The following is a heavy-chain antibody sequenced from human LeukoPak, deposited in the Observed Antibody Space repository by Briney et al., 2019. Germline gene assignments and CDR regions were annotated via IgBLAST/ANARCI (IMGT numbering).Heavy chain of an antibody. J-gene: IGHJ5*02. D-gene: IGHD3-22*01. Sequence: SQTLSLTCTVSGGSISSGSYYWSWIRQPAGKGLEWIGRIYTSGSTNYNPSLKRRVTISVDTSKNKFSLKLSSVTAADTAVYYCARDYYDSSGLNWFDPWGQGTLVTVSS. CDR3: ARDYYDSSGLNWFDP. CDR1: GGSISSGSYY. CDR2: IYTSGST. V-gene: IGHV4-61*02.